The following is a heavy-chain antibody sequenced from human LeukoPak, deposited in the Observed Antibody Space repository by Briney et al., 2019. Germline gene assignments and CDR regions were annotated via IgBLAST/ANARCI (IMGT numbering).Heavy chain of an antibody. V-gene: IGHV4-34*01. CDR1: GGSFSGYY. Sequence: PSETLSLTCAVYGGSFSGYYWSWIRQPPGKGLEWIGEINHSGSTNYNPSLKSRVTISVDTSKNQFSLKLSSVTAADTAVYYCAREYFSSSSGYMDVWGKGTTVTVSS. CDR2: INHSGST. CDR3: AREYFSSSSGYMDV. J-gene: IGHJ6*03. D-gene: IGHD6-6*01.